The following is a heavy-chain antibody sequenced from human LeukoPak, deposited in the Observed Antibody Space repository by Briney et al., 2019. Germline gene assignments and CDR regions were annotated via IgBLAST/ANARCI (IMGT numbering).Heavy chain of an antibody. CDR1: GYTFTGYY. CDR2: INPNSGGT. J-gene: IGHJ5*02. CDR3: ARVRIVVVVASGFDP. V-gene: IGHV1-2*02. D-gene: IGHD2-15*01. Sequence: GASVKVSCKASGYTFTGYYMHWVRQAPGQGLEWMGWINPNSGGTNYAQKFQGRVTMTRDTSISTAYMELSRLRSDDTAVYYCARVRIVVVVASGFDPWGQGTLVTVSS.